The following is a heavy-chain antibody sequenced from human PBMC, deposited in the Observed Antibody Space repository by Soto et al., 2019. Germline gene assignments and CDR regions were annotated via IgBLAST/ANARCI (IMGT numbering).Heavy chain of an antibody. V-gene: IGHV2-5*02. CDR2: VYWDDDK. Sequence: QITLRESGPALVKPTQTLTLTCTFSGFSLNSVGVGVGWVRQPPGKALEWLAIVYWDDDKRYPPSLRSRLSIRKDTPKNQVVLTLTNTDPVDTATYYCVHRGPVDETGMGFDFWGQGSLVTVSS. J-gene: IGHJ4*02. D-gene: IGHD3-9*01. CDR3: VHRGPVDETGMGFDF. CDR1: GFSLNSVGVG.